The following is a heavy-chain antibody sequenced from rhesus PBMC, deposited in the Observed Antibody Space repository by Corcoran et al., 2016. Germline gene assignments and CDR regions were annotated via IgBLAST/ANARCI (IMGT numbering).Heavy chain of an antibody. Sequence: QVQLQESGPGLVKPSETLPLTCAVSGASISSNYWSWIPQPPGKGLEWIGYIYGGSGSTSYNPSLKSRVTISKDTSKNQFSLKLSSVTAADTAVYYCASHSSGSWRLDYWGQGVLVTVSS. CDR3: ASHSSGSWRLDY. D-gene: IGHD6-25*01. CDR2: IYGGSGST. J-gene: IGHJ4*01. CDR1: GASISSNY. V-gene: IGHV4-147*01.